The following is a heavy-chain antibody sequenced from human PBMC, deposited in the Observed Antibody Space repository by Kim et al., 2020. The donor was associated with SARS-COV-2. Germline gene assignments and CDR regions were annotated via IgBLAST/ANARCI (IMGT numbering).Heavy chain of an antibody. CDR1: GFRFSSHA. J-gene: IGHJ6*01. Sequence: GGSLRLSCVASGFRFSSHAMTWVRQAPGKGLERVSIISGGGDTIYYADSVKGRFNVSRDNSKNTLYLQMNSLRAEDTALYFCAKDQSGNYYYYSGMDVWG. D-gene: IGHD1-26*01. CDR3: AKDQSGNYYYYSGMDV. CDR2: ISGGGDTI. V-gene: IGHV3-23*01.